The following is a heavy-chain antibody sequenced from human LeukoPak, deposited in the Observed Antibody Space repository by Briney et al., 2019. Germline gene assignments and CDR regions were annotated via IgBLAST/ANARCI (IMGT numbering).Heavy chain of an antibody. CDR2: ISYDGSNK. D-gene: IGHD2-2*01. J-gene: IGHJ6*02. CDR1: GFTFSSYA. V-gene: IGHV3-30-3*01. Sequence: PGGSLRLSCAASGFTFSSYAMHWVRQAPGKGLEWVAVISYDGSNKYYADSVKGRFTISRDNSKNTLYLQMNSLRAEDTAVYYCARDGCSSTSCYQIYYYGMDVWGQGTTVTVSS. CDR3: ARDGCSSTSCYQIYYYGMDV.